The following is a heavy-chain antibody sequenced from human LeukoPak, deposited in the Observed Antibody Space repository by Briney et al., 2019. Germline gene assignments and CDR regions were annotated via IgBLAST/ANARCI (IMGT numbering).Heavy chain of an antibody. Sequence: SETLSLTCTVSGGPTSTSSTHWGWVRQPPGKGLEWIGSIYYSGSTYHSPSLKSRVTISVDTSKNQFSLWLTSVTAADTAVYYCVTALTRDSSGWYVIDYWGQGTLVTVSS. CDR1: GGPTSTSSTH. CDR2: IYYSGST. V-gene: IGHV4-39*01. D-gene: IGHD6-19*01. J-gene: IGHJ4*02. CDR3: VTALTRDSSGWYVIDY.